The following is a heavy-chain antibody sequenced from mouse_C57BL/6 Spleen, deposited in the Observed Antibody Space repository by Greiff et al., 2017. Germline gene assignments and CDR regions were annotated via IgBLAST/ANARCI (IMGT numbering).Heavy chain of an antibody. V-gene: IGHV1-39*01. Sequence: VQLKESGPELVKPGASVKISCKASGYSFTDYNMNWVKQSNGKSLEWIGVINPNYGTTSYNQKFKGKATLTVDQSSSTAYMQLNSLTSEDSAVYYCARAYDYDDGYAMDYWGQGTSVTVSS. CDR1: GYSFTDYN. CDR3: ARAYDYDDGYAMDY. D-gene: IGHD2-4*01. CDR2: INPNYGTT. J-gene: IGHJ4*01.